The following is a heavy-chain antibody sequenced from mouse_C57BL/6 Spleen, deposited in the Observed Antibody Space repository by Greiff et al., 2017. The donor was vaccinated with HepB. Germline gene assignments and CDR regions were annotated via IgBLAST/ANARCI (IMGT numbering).Heavy chain of an antibody. CDR2: IHPNSGST. J-gene: IGHJ3*01. V-gene: IGHV1-64*01. Sequence: QVQLQQPGAELVKPGASVKLSCKASGYTFTSYWMHWVKQRPGQGLEWIGMIHPNSGSTNYNEKFKSKATLTVDKSSSTAYMQLSSLTSEDSAVYYCARTVRDYDEGAWFAYWGQGTLVTVSA. D-gene: IGHD2-4*01. CDR1: GYTFTSYW. CDR3: ARTVRDYDEGAWFAY.